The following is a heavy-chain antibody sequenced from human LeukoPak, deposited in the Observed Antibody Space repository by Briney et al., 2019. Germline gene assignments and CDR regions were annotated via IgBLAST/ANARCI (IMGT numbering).Heavy chain of an antibody. CDR1: GGSISGYH. CDR2: IYYSGSS. Sequence: PSETLSLTCNVSGGSISGYHWSWIRQPPGKGLEWLGYIYYSGSSNYNPSLKSRVTISADTSKNQFSLKLSPVTAADTAVYYCARVPRSYYYYYYMDVWGKGTTVTVSS. CDR3: ARVPRSYYYYYYMDV. V-gene: IGHV4-59*01. J-gene: IGHJ6*03.